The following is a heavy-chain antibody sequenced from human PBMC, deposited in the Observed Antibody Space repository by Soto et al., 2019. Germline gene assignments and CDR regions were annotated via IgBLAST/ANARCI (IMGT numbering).Heavy chain of an antibody. Sequence: ASVKVSCKASGYTFTIYGSSWVRQAPGQGLEWMGWISAYNGNTNYAQKLQGRVTMTTDTSTSTAYMELRSLRSDDTAVYYCARLEYCSSTSCYSPWAYWGQGTLVTVSS. V-gene: IGHV1-18*01. CDR1: GYTFTIYG. CDR3: ARLEYCSSTSCYSPWAY. J-gene: IGHJ4*02. D-gene: IGHD2-2*01. CDR2: ISAYNGNT.